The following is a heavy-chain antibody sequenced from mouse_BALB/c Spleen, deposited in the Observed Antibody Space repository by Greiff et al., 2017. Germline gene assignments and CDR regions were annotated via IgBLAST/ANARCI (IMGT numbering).Heavy chain of an antibody. CDR3: ARIYYGNYRAMDY. J-gene: IGHJ4*01. CDR1: RFPIPCVYR. V-gene: IGHV3-1*02. CDR2: IHYSGST. Sequence: LVTPSQSLSLPCTVTRFPIPCVYRGLWIRQFPGNKLEWMGYIHYSGSTNYNPSLKSRISITRDTSKNQFFLQLNSVTTEDTATYYCARIYYGNYRAMDYWGQGTSVTVSS. D-gene: IGHD2-1*01.